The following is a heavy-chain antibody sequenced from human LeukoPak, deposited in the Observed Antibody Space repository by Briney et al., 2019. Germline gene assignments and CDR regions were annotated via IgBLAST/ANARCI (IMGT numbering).Heavy chain of an antibody. J-gene: IGHJ4*02. D-gene: IGHD6-19*01. CDR1: GYTFTGYY. Sequence: GASVKVSCKASGYTFTGYYMHWVRQAPGQGREWMGWVNPNSGGTNYAQKFQGRVTMTRDTSISPAYMELSRLRSDDTAVYFCARQGSNSSGWYPVDDWGQGTLVTVSS. CDR3: ARQGSNSSGWYPVDD. CDR2: VNPNSGGT. V-gene: IGHV1-2*02.